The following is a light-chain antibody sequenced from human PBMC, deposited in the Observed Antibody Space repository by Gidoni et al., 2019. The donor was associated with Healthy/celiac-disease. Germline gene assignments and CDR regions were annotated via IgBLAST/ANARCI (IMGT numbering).Light chain of an antibody. V-gene: IGKV3-15*01. CDR3: QQYNNWPMCS. CDR2: GAS. CDR1: QSVSSN. Sequence: EIVMTQSPATLSVSPGERATLSCRASQSVSSNLAWYQQKPGQAPRLLIYGASTRATGIPARFSGSGSGTEFTLTISSLQSEDFAVDYCQQYNNWPMCSFGQGTKLEIK. J-gene: IGKJ2*04.